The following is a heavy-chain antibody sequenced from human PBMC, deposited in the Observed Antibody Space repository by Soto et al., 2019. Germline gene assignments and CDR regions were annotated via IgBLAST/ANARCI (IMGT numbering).Heavy chain of an antibody. V-gene: IGHV4-39*01. CDR3: AILPEMAANGVGGDVFDS. CDR1: GDSITRSSYY. Sequence: QLQLQASGPGLVKPSETLSLTCTFSGDSITRSSYYWGWIRQPPGKGLEWIGIIHYSGSRYYNPSLESRVTISIDTSNNQFPLTLRSVLAADTAVYYCAILPEMAANGVGGDVFDSWGHGTMVIVSS. D-gene: IGHD3-10*01. J-gene: IGHJ3*02. CDR2: IHYSGSR.